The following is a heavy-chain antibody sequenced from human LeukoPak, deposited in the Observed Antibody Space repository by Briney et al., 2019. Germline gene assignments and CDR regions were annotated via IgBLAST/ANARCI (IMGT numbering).Heavy chain of an antibody. CDR1: GGSIRSSSYY. CDR2: IYYSGST. Sequence: SETLSLTCTVSGGSIRSSSYYWGWIRQPPGKGLERIGSIYYSGSTYYNASLKSRGTISVDTSKNQFSLKLNSVTAADTAVYFCARQVVAVAGTGYFDYWGQGTPVTVSS. J-gene: IGHJ4*02. D-gene: IGHD6-19*01. CDR3: ARQVVAVAGTGYFDY. V-gene: IGHV4-39*01.